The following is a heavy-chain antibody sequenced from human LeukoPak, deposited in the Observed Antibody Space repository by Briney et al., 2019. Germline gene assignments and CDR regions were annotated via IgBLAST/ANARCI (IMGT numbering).Heavy chain of an antibody. CDR1: GFTFSSIW. J-gene: IGHJ4*02. Sequence: GGSLRLSCAASGFTFSSIWMSWVRQAPGKGLEWVANVKQDGSNKYYADSVKGRFTISRDNSENTLYLQMNSLRAEDTAVYYCATTKGGYTYGHFDYWGQGTLVTVSS. D-gene: IGHD5-18*01. CDR3: ATTKGGYTYGHFDY. CDR2: VKQDGSNK. V-gene: IGHV3-7*01.